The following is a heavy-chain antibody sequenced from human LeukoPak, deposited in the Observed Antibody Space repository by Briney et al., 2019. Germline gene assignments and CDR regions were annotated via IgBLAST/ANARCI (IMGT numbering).Heavy chain of an antibody. Sequence: PGGSLRLSCAASGFIFSSYAMSWVCQAPGKGLEWVSAISGSGGSTYYADSVKGRFTISRDNSKNTLYLQMNSLRAEDTAVYYCAKDLSADTMVRGVIPDYWGQGTLVTVSS. J-gene: IGHJ4*02. D-gene: IGHD3-10*01. CDR1: GFIFSSYA. CDR3: AKDLSADTMVRGVIPDY. CDR2: ISGSGGST. V-gene: IGHV3-23*01.